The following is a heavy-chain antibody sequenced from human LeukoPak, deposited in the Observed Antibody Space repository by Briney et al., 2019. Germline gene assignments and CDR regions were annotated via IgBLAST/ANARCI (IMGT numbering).Heavy chain of an antibody. CDR2: ISGSGGST. J-gene: IGHJ4*02. CDR3: AKDSLMSVVAGRIDS. D-gene: IGHD2-21*01. Sequence: PGGSLRLSCAASGVTFSGYAMGWVRQAPGKGLGWVSGISGSGGSTYYADYVKGRFTISRDNSKNTQHLQMNSLRAGDTAVYYCAKDSLMSVVAGRIDSWGQGTLVTVSS. V-gene: IGHV3-23*01. CDR1: GVTFSGYA.